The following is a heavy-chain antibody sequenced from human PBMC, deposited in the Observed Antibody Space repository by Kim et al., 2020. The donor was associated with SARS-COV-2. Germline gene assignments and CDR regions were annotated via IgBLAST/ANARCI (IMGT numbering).Heavy chain of an antibody. J-gene: IGHJ6*02. CDR2: ISYDGSNK. D-gene: IGHD3-10*01. CDR3: ARATSGSYYYGMDV. Sequence: GGSLRLSCAASGFTFSSYAMHSVRQAPGKGLEWVAVISYDGSNKYYADSVKGRFTISRDNSKNTLYLQMNSLRAEDTAVYYCARATSGSYYYGMDVWGQGTTVTVSS. V-gene: IGHV3-30-3*01. CDR1: GFTFSSYA.